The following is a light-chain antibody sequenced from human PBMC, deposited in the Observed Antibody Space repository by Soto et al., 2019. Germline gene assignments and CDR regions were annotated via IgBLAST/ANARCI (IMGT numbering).Light chain of an antibody. J-gene: IGKJ1*01. CDR1: QSVRSN. V-gene: IGKV3-15*01. Sequence: EIVMTQSPATLSASPGERATLSCRASQSVRSNLAWYQQKPGQTPRLLIYGASTRATGIPARFSGSGSGTEFTLSIGRLQSEDFAVYYCQQYNDWPPTFGQGTKVEIK. CDR3: QQYNDWPPT. CDR2: GAS.